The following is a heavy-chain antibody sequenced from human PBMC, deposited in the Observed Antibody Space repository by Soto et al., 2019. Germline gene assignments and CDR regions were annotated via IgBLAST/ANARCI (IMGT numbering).Heavy chain of an antibody. D-gene: IGHD1-26*01. CDR3: AKGSIESSASVDH. Sequence: EVQLLESGGDLVQPGGSLRLACAASGFSFSSYAMVWVRQAPGKGLEWVSVISARGGSSYFADSVKGRFTISRDNSKNVLSLEMNSLRAEDTGTYFCAKGSIESSASVDHWGQGTRVLVSS. V-gene: IGHV3-23*01. J-gene: IGHJ4*02. CDR2: ISARGGSS. CDR1: GFSFSSYA.